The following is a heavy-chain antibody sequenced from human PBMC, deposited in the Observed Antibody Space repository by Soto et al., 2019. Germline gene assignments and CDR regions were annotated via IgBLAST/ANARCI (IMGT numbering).Heavy chain of an antibody. CDR3: ADSSSLHYTFDY. Sequence: SETLSLTCAVYGGSFSGYYWSWIRQPPGKGLEWIGEINHSGSTNYNPSLKSRVTISVDTSKNQFSLKLSSVTAADTAVYYCADSSSLHYTFDYWGQGTLVTVSS. CDR2: INHSGST. CDR1: GGSFSGYY. D-gene: IGHD6-13*01. J-gene: IGHJ4*02. V-gene: IGHV4-34*01.